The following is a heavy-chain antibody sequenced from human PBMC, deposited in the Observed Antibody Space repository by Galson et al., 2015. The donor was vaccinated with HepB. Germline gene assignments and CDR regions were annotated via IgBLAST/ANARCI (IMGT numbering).Heavy chain of an antibody. J-gene: IGHJ4*02. D-gene: IGHD3-22*01. CDR3: TTRLGKVVNLFDY. Sequence: SLRLSCAASGFTFSNAWMSWVRQAPGKGLEWVGRIKSKTDGGTTDYAAPVKGRFTISRDDSKNTLYLQMNSLKTEDTAVYYCTTRLGKVVNLFDYWGQGTLVTVSS. V-gene: IGHV3-15*01. CDR2: IKSKTDGGTT. CDR1: GFTFSNAW.